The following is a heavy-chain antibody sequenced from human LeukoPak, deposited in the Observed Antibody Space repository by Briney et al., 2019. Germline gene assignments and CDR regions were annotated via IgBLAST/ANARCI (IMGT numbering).Heavy chain of an antibody. CDR3: ARGGQWLRDP. J-gene: IGHJ5*02. Sequence: SETLSLTCTVSGGSISSYYWSWIRQPPGKGLEWIGYIYYSGSTNYNPSLKSRVTISVDTSKNQFSLKLSSVTAADTAVYYCARGGQWLRDPWGQRTLVTVSS. D-gene: IGHD5-12*01. CDR2: IYYSGST. V-gene: IGHV4-59*01. CDR1: GGSISSYY.